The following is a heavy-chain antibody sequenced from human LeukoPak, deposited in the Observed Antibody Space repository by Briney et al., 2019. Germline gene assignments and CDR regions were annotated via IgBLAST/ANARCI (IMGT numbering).Heavy chain of an antibody. Sequence: SETLSLTCTVSGGSISSYYWSWIRQPPGKGLEWIGYIYYSGSTNYNPSLKSRVTISVDTSKNQFSLKLSSVTAADTAVYYCATYGSGRGHTYYFDYWGQGPLLTVSS. J-gene: IGHJ4*02. V-gene: IGHV4-59*01. CDR2: IYYSGST. D-gene: IGHD3-10*01. CDR3: ATYGSGRGHTYYFDY. CDR1: GGSISSYY.